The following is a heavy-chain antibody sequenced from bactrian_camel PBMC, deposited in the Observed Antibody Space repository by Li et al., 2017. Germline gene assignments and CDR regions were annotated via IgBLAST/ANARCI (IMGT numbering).Heavy chain of an antibody. D-gene: IGHD3*01. J-gene: IGHJ4*01. CDR1: GSRYSQSS. CDR2: IDGEGYT. Sequence: VQLVESGGDSVQVGGSLRLSCVTSGSRYSQSSYCMGWFRQAPGKEPEGVASIDGEGYTTYADSVKGRFTISKDNAKDTLYLQMNSLKIEDTAVYYCALGSSRQATMTARGKGTQVTVS. V-gene: IGHV3S53*01.